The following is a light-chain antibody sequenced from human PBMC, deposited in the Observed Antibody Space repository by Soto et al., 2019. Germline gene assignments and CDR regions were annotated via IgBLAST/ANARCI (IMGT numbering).Light chain of an antibody. CDR3: QTWGTGNRV. Sequence: QPVLTQSPSASASLGASVKLTCTLSSGHSSYAIAWHQQQPEKGPRYLMKVNSDGSHSKGDGIPDRFSGSSSGAERYLTSSSLQSEDEADYYCQTWGTGNRVFGGGTKLTVL. V-gene: IGLV4-69*01. CDR2: VNSDGSH. J-gene: IGLJ2*01. CDR1: SGHSSYA.